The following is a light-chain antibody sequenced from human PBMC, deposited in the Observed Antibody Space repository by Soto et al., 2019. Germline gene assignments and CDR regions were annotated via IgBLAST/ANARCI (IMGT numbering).Light chain of an antibody. V-gene: IGKV2-28*01. CDR3: MQALQSLT. Sequence: DIVVTQSPLSLTVPPGAPASSSGRSSPSLLHRNGNNFLEWYLRKPGQSPQLLIYLGSHRASGVPDRFSGSGSGTDFTLKISRVEAADVGVYYCMQALQSLTFGQGTRLEI. CDR1: PSLLHRNGNNF. J-gene: IGKJ5*01. CDR2: LGS.